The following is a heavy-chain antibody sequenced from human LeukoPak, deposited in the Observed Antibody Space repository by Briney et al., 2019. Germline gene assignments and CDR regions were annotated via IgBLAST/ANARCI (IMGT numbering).Heavy chain of an antibody. CDR3: ARDQQYSSRDGYYYYYYMDV. Sequence: ASVKVSCKASGYTFTSYYMHWVRQAPGQGLEWMGWINPNSGGTNYAQKFQGRVTMTRDTSISTAYMELSRLRSDDTAVYYCARDQQYSSRDGYYYYYYMDVWGKGTTVTVSS. CDR2: INPNSGGT. CDR1: GYTFTSYY. J-gene: IGHJ6*03. V-gene: IGHV1-2*02. D-gene: IGHD6-13*01.